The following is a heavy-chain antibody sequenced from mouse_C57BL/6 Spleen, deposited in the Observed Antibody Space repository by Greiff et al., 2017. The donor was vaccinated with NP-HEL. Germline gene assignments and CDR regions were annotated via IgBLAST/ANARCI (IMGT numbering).Heavy chain of an antibody. V-gene: IGHV1-76*01. CDR1: GYTFTDYY. Sequence: VKLMESGAELVRPGASVKLSCKASGYTFTDYYINWVKQRPGQGLEWIARIYPGSGNTYYNEKFKGKATLTAEKSSSTAYMQLSSLTSEDSAVYFCARGGGSSSFAYWGQGTLVTVSA. J-gene: IGHJ3*01. CDR3: ARGGGSSSFAY. CDR2: IYPGSGNT. D-gene: IGHD1-1*01.